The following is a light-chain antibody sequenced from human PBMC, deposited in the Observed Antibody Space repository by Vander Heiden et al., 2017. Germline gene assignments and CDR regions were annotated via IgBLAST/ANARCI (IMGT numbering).Light chain of an antibody. Sequence: QSALTQPASVFGSPGQSISISCTGSSSHIGGYNYVSWHQQHPGKAPKLMINDVSDRPSGVSNRFSGSKSGNTASLTISGLQAEDEADYYCCSYTSSSTLYVFGTGTKVTVL. CDR1: SSHIGGYNY. J-gene: IGLJ1*01. V-gene: IGLV2-14*03. CDR2: DVS. CDR3: CSYTSSSTLYV.